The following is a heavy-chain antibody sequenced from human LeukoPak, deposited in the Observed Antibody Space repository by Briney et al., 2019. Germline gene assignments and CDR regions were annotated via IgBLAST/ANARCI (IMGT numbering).Heavy chain of an antibody. Sequence: TGGSLRLSCAASGFTFSSYDMSWVRQAPGKGLEWVSSISSSSSYIYYADSVKGRFTISRDNAKDSLYLQMKSLRAEDTAVYYCARDNYDSSGPYYFDYWGQGTLVTVSS. J-gene: IGHJ4*02. D-gene: IGHD3-22*01. V-gene: IGHV3-21*01. CDR1: GFTFSSYD. CDR2: ISSSSSYI. CDR3: ARDNYDSSGPYYFDY.